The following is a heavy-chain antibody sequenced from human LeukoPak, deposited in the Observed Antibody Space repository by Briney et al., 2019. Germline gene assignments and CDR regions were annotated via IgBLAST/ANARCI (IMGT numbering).Heavy chain of an antibody. D-gene: IGHD3-10*01. CDR2: IYSGGST. Sequence: GGSLRLSCAASGFTVSSNYMSWVRQAPGKGLEWVSVIYSGGSTYYADSVKGRFTISRDNSKNTLYLQMNSLRAEDTAVYYCARASITMVRGVIISYFDYWGQGTLVTVSS. CDR3: ARASITMVRGVIISYFDY. V-gene: IGHV3-66*01. CDR1: GFTVSSNY. J-gene: IGHJ4*02.